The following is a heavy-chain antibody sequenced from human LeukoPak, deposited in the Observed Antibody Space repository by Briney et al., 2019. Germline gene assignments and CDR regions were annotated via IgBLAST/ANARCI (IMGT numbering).Heavy chain of an antibody. V-gene: IGHV3-15*01. Sequence: PGGSLRLSCAASGFTFSNAWMSWVRQAPGTGLEWVGRIKSKTDGGTPDYAAPAKGRFTISREDSKNTLHLQWNSLKTEATAVYYCTTVLLVWSRDGYKLLYRYFDYWGQGTLVTVSS. CDR2: IKSKTDGGTP. J-gene: IGHJ4*02. CDR1: GFTFSNAW. D-gene: IGHD5-24*01. CDR3: TTVLLVWSRDGYKLLYRYFDY.